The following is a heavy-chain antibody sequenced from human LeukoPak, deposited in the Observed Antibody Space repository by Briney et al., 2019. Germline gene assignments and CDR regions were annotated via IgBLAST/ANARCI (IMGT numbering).Heavy chain of an antibody. V-gene: IGHV1-2*02. CDR3: ARSMVSGGFDY. CDR1: GYTFTAYY. CDR2: ITPNSGGT. Sequence: ASVKVSCKASGYTFTAYYMHWVRLAPGQGLEWMGWITPNSGGTKYAQRFQGRVTMTRDTSISTAYMELSRLRSDDTAVYYCARSMVSGGFDYWGQGTLVTVSS. D-gene: IGHD3-10*01. J-gene: IGHJ4*02.